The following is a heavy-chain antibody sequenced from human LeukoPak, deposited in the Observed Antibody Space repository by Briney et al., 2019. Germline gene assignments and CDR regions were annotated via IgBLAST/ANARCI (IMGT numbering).Heavy chain of an antibody. CDR1: GFTFSSYG. CDR3: TTGLIVVSRMGYYYYYMDV. CDR2: IKSKTDGGTT. Sequence: PGGSLRLSCAASGFTFSSYGMHWVRQAPGKGLEWVGRIKSKTDGGTTDYAAPVKGRFTISRDDSKNTLYLQMNSLKTEDTAVYYCTTGLIVVSRMGYYYYYMDVWGKGTTVTISS. V-gene: IGHV3-15*01. J-gene: IGHJ6*03. D-gene: IGHD3-22*01.